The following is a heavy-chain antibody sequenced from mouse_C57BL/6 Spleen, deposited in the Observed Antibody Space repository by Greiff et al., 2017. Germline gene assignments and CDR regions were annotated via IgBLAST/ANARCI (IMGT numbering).Heavy chain of an antibody. D-gene: IGHD4-1*01. V-gene: IGHV1-82*01. CDR2: IYPGDGDT. CDR1: GYAFSSSW. CDR3: ARTGTVYFAY. Sequence: VQLQESGPELVKPGASVKISCKASGYAFSSSWMNWVKQRPGKGLEWSGRIYPGDGDTNYNGKFKGKATLTAENSSSPAYMQLSSLTSEYSEVYFCARTGTVYFAYWGQGPTLTGYS. J-gene: IGHJ2*01.